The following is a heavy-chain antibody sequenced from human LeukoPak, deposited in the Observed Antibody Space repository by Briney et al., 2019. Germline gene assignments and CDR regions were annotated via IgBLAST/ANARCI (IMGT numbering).Heavy chain of an antibody. Sequence: GGSLRLSCAVSGFDVNNAWVSWVRQPPGKGLEWVARIKSKTDGGTMDYAAHVKGRFTISRDDSKNMLYLQMNSLKTEDTADYYCSSKPYISVLDYWGQGTLVTVSS. J-gene: IGHJ4*02. CDR1: GFDVNNAW. V-gene: IGHV3-15*01. D-gene: IGHD3-9*01. CDR3: SSKPYISVLDY. CDR2: IKSKTDGGTM.